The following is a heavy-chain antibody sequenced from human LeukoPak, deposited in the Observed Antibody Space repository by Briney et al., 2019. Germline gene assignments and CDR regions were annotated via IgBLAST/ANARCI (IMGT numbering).Heavy chain of an antibody. CDR3: ARGLEAVWYYGSGTDPLDY. D-gene: IGHD3-10*01. Sequence: SETLSLTCAVYGGSFSTYYWGWVRQTPGNELEWIGEINHSGSTNYNPSLESRVTVSIDTSKNQFSLKLTSVTAADTAVYYCARGLEAVWYYGSGTDPLDYWGQGTLVTVSS. CDR1: GGSFSTYY. V-gene: IGHV4-34*01. J-gene: IGHJ4*02. CDR2: INHSGST.